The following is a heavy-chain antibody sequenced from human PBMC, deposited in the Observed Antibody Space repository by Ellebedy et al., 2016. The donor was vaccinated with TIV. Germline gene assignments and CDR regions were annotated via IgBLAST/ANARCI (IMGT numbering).Heavy chain of an antibody. CDR2: ISYDGSNK. J-gene: IGHJ3*02. CDR1: GFTFSSYG. D-gene: IGHD3-10*01. CDR3: AKDLGVTGAFDI. V-gene: IGHV3-30*18. Sequence: PGGSLRLSCAASGFTFSSYGMHWVRQAPGKGLEWVAIISYDGSNKYYGDSVKGRFTISRDNSKNTLYLQMNSLRAEDTAVYYCAKDLGVTGAFDIWGQGTMVTVSS.